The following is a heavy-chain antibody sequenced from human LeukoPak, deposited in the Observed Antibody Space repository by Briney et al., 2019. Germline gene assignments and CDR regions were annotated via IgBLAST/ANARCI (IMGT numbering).Heavy chain of an antibody. CDR1: GFTFSEFG. CDR3: AKDRTIFGVVMDGMDV. CDR2: IWYDGSHQ. Sequence: GGSLRLSCAASGFTFSEFGMQWVRQAPGKGLEWVAVIWYDGSHQYYVDSVKGRFTISRDNSKNTLYLQMNSLRAEDTAVYYCAKDRTIFGVVMDGMDVWGQGTTVTVSS. J-gene: IGHJ6*02. V-gene: IGHV3-33*06. D-gene: IGHD3-3*01.